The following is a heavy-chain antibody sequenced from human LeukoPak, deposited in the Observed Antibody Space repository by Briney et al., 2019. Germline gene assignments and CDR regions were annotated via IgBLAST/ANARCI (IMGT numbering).Heavy chain of an antibody. CDR3: ARGFGYDYVWGTPPAAFDI. J-gene: IGHJ3*02. CDR2: MNPNSGNT. D-gene: IGHD3-16*01. Sequence: ASVKVSCKASGYTFTSYDINWVRQATGQGLEWMGWMNPNSGNTGYAQKFQGRVTMTRNTSISTAYMELSSLRSEDTAVYYCARGFGYDYVWGTPPAAFDIWGQGTMDTVSS. CDR1: GYTFTSYD. V-gene: IGHV1-8*01.